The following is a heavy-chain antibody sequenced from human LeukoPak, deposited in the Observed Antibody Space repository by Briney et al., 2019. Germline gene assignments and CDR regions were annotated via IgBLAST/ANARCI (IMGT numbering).Heavy chain of an antibody. J-gene: IGHJ4*02. CDR2: IGGRGGST. V-gene: IGHV3-23*01. D-gene: IGHD3-3*01. Sequence: PGESLRLSCVASGFTFSSHAMAWVRQAPGRGLEWVSAIGGRGGSTYYADSVKGRFTISRDNSKNTLYLQMNSLRAEDTALYYCARDPGVVAFHYFDFWGQGTLVTVSS. CDR3: ARDPGVVAFHYFDF. CDR1: GFTFSSHA.